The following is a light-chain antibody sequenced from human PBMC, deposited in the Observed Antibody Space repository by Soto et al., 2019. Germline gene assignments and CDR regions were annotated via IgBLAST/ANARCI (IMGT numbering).Light chain of an antibody. CDR3: QQYNIWPPT. J-gene: IGKJ4*01. Sequence: MLMAQSPSTLSVSPGERATLSCRASQSVSTNLAWYQQKPGQAPRLLIYDASTRATGIPARFSGSGSGTEFTLTISSLQSEDFAVYFCQQYNIWPPTFGGGTKVDIK. CDR1: QSVSTN. V-gene: IGKV3-15*01. CDR2: DAS.